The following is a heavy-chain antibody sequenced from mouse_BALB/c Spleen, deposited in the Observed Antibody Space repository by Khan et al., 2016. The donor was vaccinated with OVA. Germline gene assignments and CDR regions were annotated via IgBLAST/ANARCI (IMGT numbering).Heavy chain of an antibody. J-gene: IGHJ3*01. V-gene: IGHV1S135*01. Sequence: EVQFQQSGPELMKPGTSVKISCKASGYSFTSYYIHWVMQSHGKSLEWIGYVDPFSGDTTYNQKFKGKATLTVDKSSSTAYIHLSNLTSEDSAVYYCTRHGYVAWFTYWGQGTLVTVSA. CDR1: GYSFTSYY. CDR2: VDPFSGDT. CDR3: TRHGYVAWFTY. D-gene: IGHD2-2*01.